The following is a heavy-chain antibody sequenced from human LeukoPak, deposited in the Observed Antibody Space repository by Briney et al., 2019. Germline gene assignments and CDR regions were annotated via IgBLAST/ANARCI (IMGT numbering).Heavy chain of an antibody. V-gene: IGHV3-48*01. Sequence: GGSLRLSCAASGYRFSPYWMSWVRQTPGKGLEWVSYISSSSSTIYYADSVKGRFTISRDNSKNTLYLQMNSLRAEDTAVYYCAREPGYSSSWYPIGLSYYYYGMDVWGQGTTVTVSS. CDR2: ISSSSSTI. J-gene: IGHJ6*02. CDR1: GYRFSPYW. CDR3: AREPGYSSSWYPIGLSYYYYGMDV. D-gene: IGHD6-13*01.